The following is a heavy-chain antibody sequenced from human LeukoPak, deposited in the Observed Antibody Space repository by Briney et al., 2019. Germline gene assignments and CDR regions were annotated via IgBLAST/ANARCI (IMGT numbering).Heavy chain of an antibody. J-gene: IGHJ1*01. CDR2: IYNSGST. CDR1: GFTVGYNY. Sequence: GGSLRLSCAASGFTVGYNYMTWVRQAPGKGLEWVAAIYNSGSTYYADSVKGRFTISRDNSKNTMYLQMNSLKGEDTAVYYCARRSNPPGRIEHWGQGTLVTVSS. CDR3: ARRSNPPGRIEH. V-gene: IGHV3-66*04. D-gene: IGHD1-14*01.